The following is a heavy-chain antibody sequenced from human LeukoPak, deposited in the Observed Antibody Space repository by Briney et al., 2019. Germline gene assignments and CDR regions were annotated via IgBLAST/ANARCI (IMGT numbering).Heavy chain of an antibody. Sequence: GGSLRLSCAASGFTFSSYAMSWVRQAPGKGLEWVSAISGSGGSTYYADSVKGRFTISRDNSKNTLYLQMNSLRAEDTALYYCAKAREATYYFDCWGQGTLVTVSS. CDR1: GFTFSSYA. J-gene: IGHJ4*02. CDR2: ISGSGGST. CDR3: AKAREATYYFDC. V-gene: IGHV3-23*01. D-gene: IGHD1-26*01.